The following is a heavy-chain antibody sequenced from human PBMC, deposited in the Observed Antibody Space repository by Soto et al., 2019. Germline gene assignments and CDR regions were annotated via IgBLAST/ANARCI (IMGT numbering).Heavy chain of an antibody. CDR2: SYPADSDI. J-gene: IGHJ6*02. CDR1: GYSFTSYW. V-gene: IGHV5-51*01. D-gene: IGHD3-16*01. CDR3: ARLGAGMSTKSFYYGMDV. Sequence: ASLTSSCKGFGYSFTSYWIGSVRQMPGKGLEWVGISYPADSDIRYSPSFQGQATISADKSISTAYLQWGSLKASDTAMYYCARLGAGMSTKSFYYGMDVWGQGTTVTVSS.